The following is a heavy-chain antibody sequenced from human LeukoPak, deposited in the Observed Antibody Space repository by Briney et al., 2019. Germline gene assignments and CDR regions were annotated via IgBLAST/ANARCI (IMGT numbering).Heavy chain of an antibody. CDR2: IYYSGST. Sequence: SETLSLTCTVSGGAISSYYWSWIRQPPGKGLEWIGYIYYSGSTNYNPSLKSRVTISVDTSKNQFSLKLSSVTAADTAVYYCARDRRSEDFLSGLAYWGQGTLVTVSS. V-gene: IGHV4-59*01. D-gene: IGHD3-3*01. J-gene: IGHJ4*02. CDR1: GGAISSYY. CDR3: ARDRRSEDFLSGLAY.